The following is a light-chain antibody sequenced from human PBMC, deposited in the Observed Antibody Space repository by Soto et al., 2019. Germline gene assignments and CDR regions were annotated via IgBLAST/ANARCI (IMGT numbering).Light chain of an antibody. Sequence: IVMTHSPATLSVSPWEGATLSCRASQGIGDTLAWYQQKPGQTPRLLIYDTSIRAAGVPARFSGSRSGAEFTLTISSLQSEDFAVYYCQHYVTWPLNFGGGTKVDIK. V-gene: IGKV3-15*01. CDR2: DTS. CDR3: QHYVTWPLN. CDR1: QGIGDT. J-gene: IGKJ4*01.